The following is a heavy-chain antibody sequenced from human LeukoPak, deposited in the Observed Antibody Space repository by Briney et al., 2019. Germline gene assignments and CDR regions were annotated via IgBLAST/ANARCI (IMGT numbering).Heavy chain of an antibody. V-gene: IGHV1-58*01. Sequence: SVKVSCKASGFTFTNSAVQWVRQGRGQRLEWIGWIVVGSGNTNYAQKFQERVTITRDMSTSTAYMELSSLRSEDTAVYYCARDRTIFQRNLGDYWGQGTLVTVSS. D-gene: IGHD3-3*01. CDR2: IVVGSGNT. CDR3: ARDRTIFQRNLGDY. J-gene: IGHJ4*02. CDR1: GFTFTNSA.